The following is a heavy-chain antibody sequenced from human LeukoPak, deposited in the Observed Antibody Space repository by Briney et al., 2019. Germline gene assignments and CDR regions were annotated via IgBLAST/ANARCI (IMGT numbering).Heavy chain of an antibody. D-gene: IGHD3-10*01. V-gene: IGHV3-11*01. J-gene: IGHJ4*02. Sequence: SGGSLRLSCAASGFTFSDYYMSWIRQAPGKGLEWVSYISSSGNSIYYADSVKGRFTISRDNAKNSLYLQMNSLRAEDTAVYYCAKDLEPYYYGSGSYCPDYWGQGTLVTVSS. CDR3: AKDLEPYYYGSGSYCPDY. CDR2: ISSSGNSI. CDR1: GFTFSDYY.